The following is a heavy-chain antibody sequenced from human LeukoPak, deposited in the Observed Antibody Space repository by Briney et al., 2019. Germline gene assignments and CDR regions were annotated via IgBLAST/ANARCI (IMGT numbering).Heavy chain of an antibody. CDR1: GYTFTSYA. CDR3: AREGSSWYGPAFDY. D-gene: IGHD6-13*01. J-gene: IGHJ4*02. Sequence: GASEKVSCKASGYTFTSYAMHWVRQAPGQRLEWMGWINAGNGNTKYSQEFQGRVTITRDTSASTAYMELSSLRSEDMAVYYCAREGSSWYGPAFDYWGQGTLVTVSS. CDR2: INAGNGNT. V-gene: IGHV1-3*03.